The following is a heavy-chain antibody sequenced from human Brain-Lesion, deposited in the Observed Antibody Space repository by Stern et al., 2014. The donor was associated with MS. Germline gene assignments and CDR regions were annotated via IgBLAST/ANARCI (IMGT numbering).Heavy chain of an antibody. CDR3: AGEEDIRYCSGGSCTGNWFDP. Sequence: QLQLQESGPGLVKPSETLSLTCTVAGGSVSSTSYAWAWIRQPPGKGLEWIGTIYYSGNTYYSPSLKSLLTISLDTSKNQFSLQLRSVTAADTAVYYCAGEEDIRYCSGGSCTGNWFDPWGQGTLVTVSS. D-gene: IGHD2-15*01. J-gene: IGHJ5*02. CDR2: IYYSGNT. CDR1: GGSVSSTSYA. V-gene: IGHV4-39*01.